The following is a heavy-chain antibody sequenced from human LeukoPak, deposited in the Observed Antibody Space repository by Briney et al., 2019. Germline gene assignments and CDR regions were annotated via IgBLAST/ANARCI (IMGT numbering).Heavy chain of an antibody. Sequence: PSETLSLTCTVSGGSISSGDYYWSWIRQPPGKGLEWIGEIYHSGSTNYNPSLKSRVTISVDKSRNQFSLKLNSVTAADTAVYYCASTQLSGDFDYWGQGTLVTVSS. CDR1: GGSISSGDYY. J-gene: IGHJ4*02. CDR3: ASTQLSGDFDY. D-gene: IGHD3-10*01. CDR2: IYHSGST. V-gene: IGHV4-39*07.